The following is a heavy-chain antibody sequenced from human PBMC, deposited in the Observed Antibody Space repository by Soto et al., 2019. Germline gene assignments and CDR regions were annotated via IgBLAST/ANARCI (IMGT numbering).Heavy chain of an antibody. CDR3: ARAYSDAFDI. CDR1: GFTFRDYY. D-gene: IGHD2-15*01. J-gene: IGHJ3*02. CDR2: ISSSGTGI. Sequence: QVQLVESGGGLVKPGGSLRLSCAASGFTFRDYYMTWIRQAPGQGLEWVSYISSSGTGIYYPDSVKGRFTISRDNAKNSLYLQMGGLRAEDTAVYYCARAYSDAFDICGKGTMVTVSS. V-gene: IGHV3-11*01.